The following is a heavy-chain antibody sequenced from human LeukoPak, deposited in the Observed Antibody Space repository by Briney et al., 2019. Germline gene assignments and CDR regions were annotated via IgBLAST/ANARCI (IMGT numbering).Heavy chain of an antibody. CDR2: INHSGST. Sequence: SETLSLTCAVYGGSFSGYYWSWIRQPPGKGLEWIGEINHSGSTNYNPSLKSRVTISVDTSKNQSSLKLSSVTAADTAVYYCARGEVVVVPAAMGYYYCMDVWGKGTSVTVSS. D-gene: IGHD2-2*01. CDR3: ARGEVVVVPAAMGYYYCMDV. CDR1: GGSFSGYY. J-gene: IGHJ6*03. V-gene: IGHV4-34*01.